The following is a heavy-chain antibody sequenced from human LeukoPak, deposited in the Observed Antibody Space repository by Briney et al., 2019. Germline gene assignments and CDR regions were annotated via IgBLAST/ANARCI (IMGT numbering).Heavy chain of an antibody. D-gene: IGHD5-18*01. CDR1: GFTFSSYA. V-gene: IGHV3-30-3*01. CDR3: ARVSNTAMVTGAFDI. CDR2: ISYDGSNK. Sequence: GRTLRLSCAASGFTFSSYAMHWVRQAPGKGREWVAVISYDGSNKYYADSVKGRFTIPRDNSKNTLYLQMASLRAEDTAVSYCARVSNTAMVTGAFDIWGPGTMVTVSS. J-gene: IGHJ3*02.